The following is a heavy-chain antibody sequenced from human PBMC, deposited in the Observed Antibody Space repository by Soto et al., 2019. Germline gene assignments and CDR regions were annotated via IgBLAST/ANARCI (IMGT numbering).Heavy chain of an antibody. CDR2: ISYDGNNK. Sequence: PGGSLRLSCAASGFTFSSYAMHWVRQAPGKGLEWVAVISYDGNNKYYADSVKGRFTISRDNSKNTLYLQMNSLRAEDTAVYYCASYCTSTSCNRAIWCQGTLVTVS. CDR1: GFTFSSYA. CDR3: ASYCTSTSCNRAI. J-gene: IGHJ4*02. V-gene: IGHV3-30-3*01. D-gene: IGHD2-2*01.